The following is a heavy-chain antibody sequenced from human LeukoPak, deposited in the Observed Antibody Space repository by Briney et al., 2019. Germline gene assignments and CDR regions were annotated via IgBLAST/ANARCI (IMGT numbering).Heavy chain of an antibody. CDR1: GGSVSSGGYY. CDR3: ARSDFWSGYYRDY. V-gene: IGHV4-61*08. D-gene: IGHD3-3*01. Sequence: SETLSLTCTVSGGSVSSGGYYWSWIRQPPGKGLEWIGYIYYSGSTNYNPSLKSRVTISVDTSRNQFSLKLSSVTAADTAVYYCARSDFWSGYYRDYWGQGTLVTVSS. J-gene: IGHJ4*02. CDR2: IYYSGST.